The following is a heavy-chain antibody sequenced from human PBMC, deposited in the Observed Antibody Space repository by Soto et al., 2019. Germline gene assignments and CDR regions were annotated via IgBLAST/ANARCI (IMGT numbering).Heavy chain of an antibody. J-gene: IGHJ6*02. Sequence: QVQLVQSGAEVKKPGSSVKVSCKASGGTFSSYAISWVRQAPGQGLEWMGGIIPISDTTNDAQKFQGRVTITADESTSTAYMELSSLRSEDSAVYYCARSQGSSTSLEIYYYYDYGMDVWGQGTKVTVSS. V-gene: IGHV1-69*01. D-gene: IGHD2-2*01. CDR3: ARSQGSSTSLEIYYYYDYGMDV. CDR2: IIPISDTT. CDR1: GGTFSSYA.